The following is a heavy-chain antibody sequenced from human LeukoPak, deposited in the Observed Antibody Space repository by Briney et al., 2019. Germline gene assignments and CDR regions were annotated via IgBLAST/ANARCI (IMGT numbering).Heavy chain of an antibody. CDR1: GGTFSSYA. Sequence: SVKVSCKASGGTFSSYAISWVRQAPGQGLEWMGGIIPIFGTANYAQKFQGRVTITTDESTSTAYMELSSLRSEDTAVYCCARAQIGYSSGWYETAGGWHFDYWGQGTLVTVSS. J-gene: IGHJ4*02. CDR3: ARAQIGYSSGWYETAGGWHFDY. D-gene: IGHD6-19*01. CDR2: IIPIFGTA. V-gene: IGHV1-69*05.